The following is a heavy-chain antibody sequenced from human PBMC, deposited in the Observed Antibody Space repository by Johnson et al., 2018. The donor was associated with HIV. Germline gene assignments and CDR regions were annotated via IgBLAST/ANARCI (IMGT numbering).Heavy chain of an antibody. V-gene: IGHV3-11*04. CDR1: GFTFSDYD. CDR3: AGETAIRGMTVCGVLRSETFDI. J-gene: IGHJ3*02. D-gene: IGHD3-3*01. Sequence: QVQLVESGGGLVQPGGSLRLSCAASGFTFSDYDMSWIRQAPGKGLAWVSSISCTGGDKYYADSVKGRFTISRDNSKNSLYLQMNSLRAEDTAVYYCAGETAIRGMTVCGVLRSETFDIWGQGTMVTVSS. CDR2: ISCTGGDK.